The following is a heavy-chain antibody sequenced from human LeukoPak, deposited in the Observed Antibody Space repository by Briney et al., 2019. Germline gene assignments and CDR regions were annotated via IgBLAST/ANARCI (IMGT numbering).Heavy chain of an antibody. J-gene: IGHJ4*02. CDR3: ARVFIGDYGDYQFDY. Sequence: VGSLRLSCAASGFTFSSYEMNWVRQAPGKGLEWVSYISSSSSTIYYADSVKGRFTISRDNAKNSLYLQMNSLRAEDTAVYYCARVFIGDYGDYQFDYWGQGTLVTVSS. D-gene: IGHD4-17*01. CDR1: GFTFSSYE. CDR2: ISSSSSTI. V-gene: IGHV3-48*03.